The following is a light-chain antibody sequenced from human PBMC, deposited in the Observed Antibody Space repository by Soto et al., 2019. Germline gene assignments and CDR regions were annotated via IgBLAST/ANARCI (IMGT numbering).Light chain of an antibody. CDR2: GAT. V-gene: IGKV1-39*01. Sequence: DIQMTQSPSSLSASVGERVTITCRASQNIAGYLNWYQQKPGKAPRLLIYGATTLQSGVPTRFSGSGSGTDFTLTISSLQPEDFATYYCQQSYSTLLFTFGPGTRVDVK. CDR3: QQSYSTLLFT. CDR1: QNIAGY. J-gene: IGKJ3*01.